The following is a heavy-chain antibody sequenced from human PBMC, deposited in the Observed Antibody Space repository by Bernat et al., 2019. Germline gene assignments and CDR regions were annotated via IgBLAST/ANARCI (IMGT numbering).Heavy chain of an antibody. CDR1: GYTFTGYY. J-gene: IGHJ1*01. Sequence: QVQLVQSGAEVKKPGASVKVSCKASGYTFTGYYMHWVRQAPGQGLEWMGRINPNSGGTNYAQKFKGRVNMTRDTSISTAYMELSRLRSDDTAVYYCARGRTGYSSGDFQHWGQGTLVTVSS. CDR2: INPNSGGT. D-gene: IGHD6-19*01. V-gene: IGHV1-2*06. CDR3: ARGRTGYSSGDFQH.